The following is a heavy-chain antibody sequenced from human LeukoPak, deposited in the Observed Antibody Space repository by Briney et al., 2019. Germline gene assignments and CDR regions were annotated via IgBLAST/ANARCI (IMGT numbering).Heavy chain of an antibody. CDR1: GFTFSTYS. D-gene: IGHD6-13*01. CDR3: AKDRYSGLNTIDY. J-gene: IGHJ4*02. Sequence: GGSLRLSCAASGFTFSTYSMNWVRQAPGKGLEWVAVISYDGSYKFYADSVKGRFTISRDNSKGTLYLQMNSLRAEDTAVYYCAKDRYSGLNTIDYWGQGTLVTVSS. V-gene: IGHV3-30*18. CDR2: ISYDGSYK.